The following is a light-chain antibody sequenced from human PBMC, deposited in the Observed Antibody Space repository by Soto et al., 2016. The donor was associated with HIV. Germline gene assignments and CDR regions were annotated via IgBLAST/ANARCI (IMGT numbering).Light chain of an antibody. V-gene: IGKV1-27*01. CDR1: QDIFNY. Sequence: DIQLTQSPSSLSASIGDTVSITCRASQDIFNYLAWYQQKPGEVPKLLIFAAISLHSGVPSRFSGRGSGTQFTLTISSLRPEDIGTHYCQKYNNDVTFGGGTKVEI. CDR3: QKYNNDVT. CDR2: AAI. J-gene: IGKJ4*01.